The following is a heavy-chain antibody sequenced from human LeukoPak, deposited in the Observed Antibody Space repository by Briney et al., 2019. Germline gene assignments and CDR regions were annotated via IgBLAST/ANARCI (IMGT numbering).Heavy chain of an antibody. J-gene: IGHJ4*02. Sequence: SETLSLTCTVSGGSISSYYWSWIRQPPGKGLEWIGYIYYSGSTNYNPSLKSRVTISVDTSKNQFSLKPSSVTAADAAVYYCARTSNYWSPYFDYWGQGALVTVSS. CDR2: IYYSGST. CDR3: ARTSNYWSPYFDY. CDR1: GGSISSYY. D-gene: IGHD1-1*01. V-gene: IGHV4-59*08.